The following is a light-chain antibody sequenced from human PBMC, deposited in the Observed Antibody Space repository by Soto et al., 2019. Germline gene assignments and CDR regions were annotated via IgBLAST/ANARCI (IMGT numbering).Light chain of an antibody. CDR1: QGIRNE. CDR2: AAS. Sequence: AIQMTQSPSSLSAFVGDRVTITCRASQGIRNELAWYQQKPGEAPKLLIFAASTLQSGVPSRFSGSGSGTHFTLTIRGLRPEDFATYYCLQDYNYPRTFGQGTKLELK. V-gene: IGKV1-6*01. J-gene: IGKJ2*01. CDR3: LQDYNYPRT.